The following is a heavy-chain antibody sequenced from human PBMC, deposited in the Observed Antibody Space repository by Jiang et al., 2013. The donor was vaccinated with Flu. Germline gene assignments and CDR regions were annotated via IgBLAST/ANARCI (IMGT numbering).Heavy chain of an antibody. Sequence: VQLVESGGGLVQPGRSLRLSCAASGFTFDDYAMHWVRQAPGKGLEWVSGISWNSGTIGYADSVKGRFTISRDNAKNSLYLQMNSLRAEDTALYYCARSSGYYHGTFDYWGQGPWSTVS. CDR1: GFTFDDYA. CDR2: ISWNSGTI. J-gene: IGHJ4*03. D-gene: IGHD3-22*01. V-gene: IGHV3-9*01. CDR3: ARSSGYYHGTFDY.